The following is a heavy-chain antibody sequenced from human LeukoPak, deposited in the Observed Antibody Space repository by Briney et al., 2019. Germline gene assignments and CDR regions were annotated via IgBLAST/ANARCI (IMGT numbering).Heavy chain of an antibody. V-gene: IGHV1-69*02. CDR2: IIPILGIA. D-gene: IGHD4-11*01. CDR3: ARKGEDYSLDC. J-gene: IGHJ4*02. CDR1: GGTFSSYT. Sequence: GSSVKVSCKASGGTFSSYTISWVRQAPGQGLEWMGRIIPILGIANYAQKFQGRVTITADKSTSTAYMELSSLRSEDTAVYYCARKGEDYSLDCWGQGTLVTVSS.